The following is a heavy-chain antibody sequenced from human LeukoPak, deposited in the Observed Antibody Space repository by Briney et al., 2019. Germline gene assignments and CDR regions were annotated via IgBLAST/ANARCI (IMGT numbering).Heavy chain of an antibody. J-gene: IGHJ5*02. D-gene: IGHD2-2*01. V-gene: IGHV3-21*04. Sequence: GGSLRLSCAASGFTFSSYSMNWVRQAPGKGLEWVSSISSSSYIYYADSVKGRFTISRDNAKNSLYLQMNSLRAEDTAVYYCAKLPPVVPAAPWFDPWGQGTLVTVSS. CDR2: ISSSSYI. CDR3: AKLPPVVPAAPWFDP. CDR1: GFTFSSYS.